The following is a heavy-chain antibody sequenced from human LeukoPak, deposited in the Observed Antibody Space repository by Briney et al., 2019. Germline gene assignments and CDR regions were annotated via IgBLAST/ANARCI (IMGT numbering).Heavy chain of an antibody. CDR1: GYTFTGNY. Sequence: GASVKVSCKASGYTFTGNYMHWVRQAPGQGLEWMGWINANSGGTNYAQKFQGRVTMTRDTSISTAYMELSRLTSDDTAMYYCARSLEWLLYVDYFDYWGQGTLVTVSS. V-gene: IGHV1-2*02. CDR2: INANSGGT. D-gene: IGHD3-3*01. CDR3: ARSLEWLLYVDYFDY. J-gene: IGHJ4*02.